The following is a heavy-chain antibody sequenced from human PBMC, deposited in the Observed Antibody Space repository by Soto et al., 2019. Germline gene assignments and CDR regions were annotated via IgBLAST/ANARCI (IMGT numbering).Heavy chain of an antibody. Sequence: QLQLVQSAAEVKKPGASVRVSCKASGYPFIKYGISWIRQAPEQGLEWMGWIKVDSGYTNYAQKFQGRVTMTTDTSSDTAFMELRSLRADDTPVYYCATSYDSGFDPWGQGTLVSVSS. CDR3: ATSYDSGFDP. CDR2: IKVDSGYT. CDR1: GYPFIKYG. V-gene: IGHV1-18*04. J-gene: IGHJ5*02. D-gene: IGHD5-12*01.